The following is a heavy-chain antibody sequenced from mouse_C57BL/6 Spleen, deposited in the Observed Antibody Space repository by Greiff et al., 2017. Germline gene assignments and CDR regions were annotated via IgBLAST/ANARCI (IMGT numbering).Heavy chain of an antibody. CDR2: IWSDGST. CDR1: GFSLTSYG. D-gene: IGHD3-3*01. CDR3: ARHGRDYYYAMDY. V-gene: IGHV2-6-1*01. J-gene: IGHJ4*01. Sequence: VHLVESGPGLVAPSQSLSITCTVSGFSLTSYGVHWVRQPPGKGLEWLVVIWSDGSTTYNSALKSRLSISKDNSKSQVFLKMNSLQTDDTAMYYCARHGRDYYYAMDYWGQGTSVTVSS.